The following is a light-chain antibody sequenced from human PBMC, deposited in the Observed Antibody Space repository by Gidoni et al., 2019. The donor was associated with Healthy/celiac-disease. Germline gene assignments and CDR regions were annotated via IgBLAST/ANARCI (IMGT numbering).Light chain of an antibody. V-gene: IGKV1-5*03. J-gene: IGKJ1*01. CDR1: QSISSW. Sequence: QTPQSPPTLSASVGDRVTITCRASQSISSWLAWYQQKPGKAPKLLIYKASSLESGVPSRFSGSGSGTEFTLTISSLQPDDFATYYCQQYNSYSWTFGQGTKVEIK. CDR3: QQYNSYSWT. CDR2: KAS.